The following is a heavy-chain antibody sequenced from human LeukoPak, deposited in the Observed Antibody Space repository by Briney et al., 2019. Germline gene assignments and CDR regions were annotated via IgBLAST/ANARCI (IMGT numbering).Heavy chain of an antibody. D-gene: IGHD6-19*01. V-gene: IGHV4-39*07. CDR3: AMSSGWNFDY. CDR1: GGSISSSAYH. J-gene: IGHJ4*02. CDR2: IHNSGST. Sequence: SETLSLTCTVSGGSISSSAYHWGWIRQPPGKGLEWIGSIHNSGSTYYNPSLKSRVTISVRTSKNQFSLKLSSVTAADTAVYYCAMSSGWNFDYWGQGTLVTVSS.